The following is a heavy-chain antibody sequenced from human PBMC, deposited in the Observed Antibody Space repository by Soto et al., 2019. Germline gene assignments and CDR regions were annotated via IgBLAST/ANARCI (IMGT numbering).Heavy chain of an antibody. CDR3: ARDPQDIRFLEWLLTFDI. Sequence: GGSLRLSCAASGFTFSSYWMSWVRQAPGKGLEWVANIKQDGSGKYYVDSVKGRFTISRDNAKNSLYLQMNSLRAEDTAVYYCARDPQDIRFLEWLLTFDIWGQGTMVTVSS. CDR2: IKQDGSGK. V-gene: IGHV3-7*05. CDR1: GFTFSSYW. D-gene: IGHD3-3*01. J-gene: IGHJ3*02.